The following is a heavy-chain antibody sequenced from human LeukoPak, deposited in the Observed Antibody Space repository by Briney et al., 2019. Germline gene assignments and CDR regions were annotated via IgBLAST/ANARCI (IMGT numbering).Heavy chain of an antibody. V-gene: IGHV4-59*01. CDR3: ARVTTYCGGDCSRSNGYYYYGMDV. CDR2: IYYSGST. J-gene: IGHJ6*02. D-gene: IGHD2-21*02. Sequence: SETLSLTCTVSGGSISSYYWSWIRQPPGKGLEWIGYIYYSGSTNYNPSLKSRVTISVDTSKNQFSLKLSSVTAADTAVYYCARVTTYCGGDCSRSNGYYYYGMDVWGQGTTVTASS. CDR1: GGSISSYY.